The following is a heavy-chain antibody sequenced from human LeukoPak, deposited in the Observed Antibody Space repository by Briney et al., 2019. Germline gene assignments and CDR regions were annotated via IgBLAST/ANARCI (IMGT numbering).Heavy chain of an antibody. D-gene: IGHD2-15*01. CDR1: GFTFDDYA. CDR3: AKDMPGIVVVVAATLGLDY. V-gene: IGHV3-43*02. Sequence: PGGSLRLSCAASGFTFDDYAMHWVRQAPGKGLEWVSLISGDGGSTYYADSVKGRFTISRDNCKNSLYLQMNSLRTEDTALYYCAKDMPGIVVVVAATLGLDYWGQGTLVTVSS. CDR2: ISGDGGST. J-gene: IGHJ4*02.